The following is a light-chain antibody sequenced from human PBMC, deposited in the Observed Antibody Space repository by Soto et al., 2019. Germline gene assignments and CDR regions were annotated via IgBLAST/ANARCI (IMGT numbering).Light chain of an antibody. Sequence: DIQMTQSPSSVSASVGDRVTITCRARQGLSGWLAWYQQKPGKAPKLLIYAASSLQSGVPSRFSGSGSGTDFTLTINSLQPEDFATYYCQHAHSFPITFGQGTRLEIK. V-gene: IGKV1D-12*01. J-gene: IGKJ5*01. CDR3: QHAHSFPIT. CDR1: QGLSGW. CDR2: AAS.